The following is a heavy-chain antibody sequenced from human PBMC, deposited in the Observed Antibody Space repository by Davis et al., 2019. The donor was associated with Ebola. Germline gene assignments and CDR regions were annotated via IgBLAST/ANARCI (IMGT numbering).Heavy chain of an antibody. V-gene: IGHV4-34*01. J-gene: IGHJ4*02. CDR1: GSTFRGYY. CDR2: INYSGNT. Sequence: MPGGSLRLSCAVYGSTFRGYYWSWIRQSPGKGLEWIGEINYSGNTKYNPPLKSRVTISVDTSKNQFSLSVTYLTAADTAVYYCARGSDYIWGKDDFWGQGTLVTVSS. CDR3: ARGSDYIWGKDDF. D-gene: IGHD3-16*01.